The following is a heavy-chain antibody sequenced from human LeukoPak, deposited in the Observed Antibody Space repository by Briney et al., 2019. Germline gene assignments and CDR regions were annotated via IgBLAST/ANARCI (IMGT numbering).Heavy chain of an antibody. CDR3: TRMLADSSGYKNYYYYMDV. Sequence: GGSLRLSCAASGFTFSASAMHWVRQASGKGLEWVGRIRDKANNYATTYAASMKGRFTIFRDDSKNTAYLQMNSLKSEDTAVYYCTRMLADSSGYKNYYYYMDVWGKGTTVTVSS. CDR2: IRDKANNYAT. V-gene: IGHV3-73*01. D-gene: IGHD3-22*01. CDR1: GFTFSASA. J-gene: IGHJ6*03.